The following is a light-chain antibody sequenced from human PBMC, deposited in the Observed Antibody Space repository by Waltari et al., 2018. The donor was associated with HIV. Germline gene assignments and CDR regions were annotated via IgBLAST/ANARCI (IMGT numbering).Light chain of an antibody. J-gene: IGKJ4*01. CDR3: QQYHTYPHR. CDR2: AAS. Sequence: DIQMTQSPSSLSASVGDRVTITCRASQCISNYLALFQQKPGKAPKSLIHAASTLQSGVSSKFSGSGSGTSFTPTISSLQPEDFATYYCQQYHTYPHRFGGGTKVEIK. CDR1: QCISNY. V-gene: IGKV1-16*02.